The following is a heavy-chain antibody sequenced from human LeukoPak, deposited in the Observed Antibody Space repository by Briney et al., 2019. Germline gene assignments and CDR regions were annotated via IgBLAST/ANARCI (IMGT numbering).Heavy chain of an antibody. J-gene: IGHJ2*01. D-gene: IGHD1-20*01. CDR1: GGSISSYY. CDR3: ARDQGPGRITGTSSYWYFDL. V-gene: IGHV4-59*01. CDR2: IYYSGST. Sequence: SETLSLTCTVSGGSISSYYWSWIRQPPGKGLEWIGYIYYSGSTNYNPPLKSRVTISVDTSKNQFSLKLSSVTAADTAVYYCARDQGPGRITGTSSYWYFDLWGRGTLVTVSS.